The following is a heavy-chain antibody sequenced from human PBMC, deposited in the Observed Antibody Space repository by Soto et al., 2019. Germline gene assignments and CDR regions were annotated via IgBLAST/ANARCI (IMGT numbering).Heavy chain of an antibody. D-gene: IGHD2-15*01. J-gene: IGHJ4*02. V-gene: IGHV1-3*01. CDR2: INAGNGNT. CDR1: GGTFSSYA. Sequence: ASVKVSCKVSGGTFSSYAISWVRQAPGQGLEWMGWINAGNGNTKYSQKFQGRVTITRDTSASTAYMELSSLRSEDTAVYYCARDLGGWPDYWGQGTLVTVSS. CDR3: ARDLGGWPDY.